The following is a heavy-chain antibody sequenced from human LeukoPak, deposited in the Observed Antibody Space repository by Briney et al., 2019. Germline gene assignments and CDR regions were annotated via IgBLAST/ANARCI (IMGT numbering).Heavy chain of an antibody. V-gene: IGHV4-59*01. CDR2: IYYTGSA. CDR3: ARESSSLGAFDF. CDR1: GGSISTYY. Sequence: SLETLSLTCTVSGGSISTYYWSWIRQPPGMGLEWIGCIYYTGSANYNPSLKSRVTISVDTSKNQSSLKVTSVTAADTAVYYCARESSSLGAFDFRGQGTMVTVSS. J-gene: IGHJ3*01. D-gene: IGHD6-13*01.